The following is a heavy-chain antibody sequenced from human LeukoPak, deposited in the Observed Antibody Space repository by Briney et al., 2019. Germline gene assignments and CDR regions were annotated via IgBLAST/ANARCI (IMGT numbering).Heavy chain of an antibody. J-gene: IGHJ3*02. CDR2: IYYSGSA. Sequence: SETLSLTCTVSGGSISNKYWSWVRQPPGKGLEWIGYIYYSGSANYNPSLKSRVTILVDTSKNHFSLKLSSVTAADTAVYYCARYSGSYPHDAFDIWGQGTMVTVSS. CDR3: ARYSGSYPHDAFDI. D-gene: IGHD1-26*01. CDR1: GGSISNKY. V-gene: IGHV4-59*01.